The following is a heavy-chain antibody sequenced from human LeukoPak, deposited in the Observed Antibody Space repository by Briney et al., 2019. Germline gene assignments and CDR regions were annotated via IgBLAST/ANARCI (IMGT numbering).Heavy chain of an antibody. V-gene: IGHV1-18*01. CDR1: GYTFTSYG. Sequence: GASVKVSCKASGYTFTSYGISWVRQAPGQGLEWMGWISAYNGNTNYAQKLQGRVTMTTDTSTSTAYMELRSLRSDDTAVYYCARDFGDYYGSGSYYMADYWGRGTLVTVSS. D-gene: IGHD3-10*01. CDR2: ISAYNGNT. J-gene: IGHJ4*02. CDR3: ARDFGDYYGSGSYYMADY.